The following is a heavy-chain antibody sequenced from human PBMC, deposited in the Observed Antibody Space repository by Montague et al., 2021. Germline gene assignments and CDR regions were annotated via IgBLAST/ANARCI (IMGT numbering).Heavy chain of an antibody. V-gene: IGHV3-23*03. CDR1: GFTFSRLA. CDR3: AKDRGDSSGWPIFDY. D-gene: IGHD6-19*01. CDR2: IHRRGSPT. Sequence: SLRLSCAASGFTFSRLAMSWVRQAPGKGLEWVSLIHRRGSPTYYGDSVKGRFTISRDDSKNMLYLQLNSLRAEDTAVYYCAKDRGDSSGWPIFDYWGQGTLVTVSS. J-gene: IGHJ4*02.